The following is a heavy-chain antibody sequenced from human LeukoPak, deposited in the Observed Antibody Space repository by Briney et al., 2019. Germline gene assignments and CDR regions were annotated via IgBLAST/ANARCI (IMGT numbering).Heavy chain of an antibody. J-gene: IGHJ3*02. CDR1: GFTFSSYE. CDR2: ISSSGSTI. CDR3: AKRRAVEVVVIDAFDI. D-gene: IGHD3-22*01. Sequence: GGSLRLSCAASGFTFSSYEMNWVRQAPGKGLEWVSYISSSGSTIYYADSVKGRFTISRDNSKNTLYLQMNSLRAEDTAVYYCAKRRAVEVVVIDAFDIWGQGTMVTVSS. V-gene: IGHV3-48*03.